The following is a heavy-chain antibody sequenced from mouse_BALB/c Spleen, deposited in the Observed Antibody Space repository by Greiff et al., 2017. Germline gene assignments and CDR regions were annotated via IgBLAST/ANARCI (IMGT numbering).Heavy chain of an antibody. D-gene: IGHD1-1*01. CDR2: ISSGSSTI. CDR1: GFTFSSFG. J-gene: IGHJ3*01. V-gene: IGHV5-17*02. CDR3: ARSHYYGSSYWFAY. Sequence: VQLQQSGGGLVQPGGSRKLSCAASGFTFSSFGMHWVRQAPEKGLEWVAYISSGSSTIYYADTVKGRFTISRDNPKNTLFLQMTSLRSEDTAMYYCARSHYYGSSYWFAYWGQGTLVTVSA.